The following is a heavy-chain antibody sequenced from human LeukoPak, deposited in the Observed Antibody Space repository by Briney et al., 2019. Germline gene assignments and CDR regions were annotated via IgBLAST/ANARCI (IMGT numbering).Heavy chain of an antibody. Sequence: SETLSLTCTVSGGSISSYYWSWIRQPPGKELEWIGFIYYSGSTNFNPSLKSRVTMSVDTSRNQFSLKLSSVTAADTAVYYCARGGTAMSLNWFDPWGQGTPVTVSS. CDR2: IYYSGST. V-gene: IGHV4-59*01. CDR1: GGSISSYY. CDR3: ARGGTAMSLNWFDP. D-gene: IGHD5-18*01. J-gene: IGHJ5*02.